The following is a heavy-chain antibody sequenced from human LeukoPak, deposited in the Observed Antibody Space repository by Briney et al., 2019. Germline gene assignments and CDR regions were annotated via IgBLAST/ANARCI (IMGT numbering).Heavy chain of an antibody. J-gene: IGHJ4*02. CDR3: ARDPPMIGGPFDY. D-gene: IGHD3-10*02. CDR1: GFTFSSYE. Sequence: PGGSLRLSCAASGFTFSSYEMKWVRQAPGKGLEWVSYISSSGSTIYYADSGKGRFTISRDNAKNSLYLQMNSMRAEDTAVYYCARDPPMIGGPFDYWGQGTLVTVSS. V-gene: IGHV3-48*03. CDR2: ISSSGSTI.